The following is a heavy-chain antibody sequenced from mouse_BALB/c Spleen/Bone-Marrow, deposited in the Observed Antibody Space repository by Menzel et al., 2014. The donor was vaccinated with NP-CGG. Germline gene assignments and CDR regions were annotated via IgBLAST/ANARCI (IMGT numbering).Heavy chain of an antibody. Sequence: EVKLVESGGGLVQPGGSLKLSCAASGFTFSSYTMSWVRQTPEKRLERVAYISNSGGSIYYPDTVKGRFTISRDNAKNTLYLQMSSLKSEDTAMYYCARLPFDYWGQGTTLTVSS. V-gene: IGHV5-12-2*01. J-gene: IGHJ2*01. CDR1: GFTFSSYT. CDR2: ISNSGGSI. CDR3: ARLPFDY.